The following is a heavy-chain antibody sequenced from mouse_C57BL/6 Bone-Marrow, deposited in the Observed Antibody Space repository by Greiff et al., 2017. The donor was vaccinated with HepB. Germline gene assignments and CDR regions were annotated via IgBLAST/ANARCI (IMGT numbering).Heavy chain of an antibody. CDR2: IDPENGDT. J-gene: IGHJ3*01. D-gene: IGHD2-5*01. Sequence: EVQLQQSGAELVRPGASVKLSCTASGFNIKDDYMHWVKQSPEQGLEWIGWIDPENGDTEYASKFQGKATITADTSSNTAYLQLSSLTSEDTAVYYCTTSYSNLWFAYWGQGTLVTVSA. CDR3: TTSYSNLWFAY. CDR1: GFNIKDDY. V-gene: IGHV14-4*01.